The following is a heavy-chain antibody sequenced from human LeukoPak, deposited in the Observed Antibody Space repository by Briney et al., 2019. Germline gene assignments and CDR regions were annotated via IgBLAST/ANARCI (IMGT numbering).Heavy chain of an antibody. J-gene: IGHJ3*02. Sequence: SETLSLTCTVSGGSISSGGYYWSWIRQHPGKGLEWIGYIYYSGSTYYNPSLKSRVTISVDTSKNQFSLKLSSVTAAGTAVYYCARATVPNGETFDIWGQGTMVTVSS. V-gene: IGHV4-31*03. CDR2: IYYSGST. CDR3: ARATVPNGETFDI. CDR1: GGSISSGGYY. D-gene: IGHD4-17*01.